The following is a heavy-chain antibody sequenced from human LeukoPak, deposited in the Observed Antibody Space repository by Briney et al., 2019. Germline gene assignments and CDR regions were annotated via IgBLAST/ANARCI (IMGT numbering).Heavy chain of an antibody. J-gene: IGHJ4*02. V-gene: IGHV6-1*01. D-gene: IGHD5-18*01. CDR2: TYYRSKWYN. CDR1: GDSVSRNSAA. Sequence: SQTLSLTCAISGDSVSRNSAAWNWLRQSPSRGLEWLGRTYYRSKWYNDYAVAVKSRITFHPETSENPFSLQLNSVTPEDTAVYYCARGYGYYFDYWGQGTLVTVSS. CDR3: ARGYGYYFDY.